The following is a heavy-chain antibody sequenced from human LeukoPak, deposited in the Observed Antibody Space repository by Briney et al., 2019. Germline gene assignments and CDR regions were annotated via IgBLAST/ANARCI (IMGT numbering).Heavy chain of an antibody. J-gene: IGHJ4*02. CDR3: ASGNGYYYRYFDY. D-gene: IGHD3-22*01. V-gene: IGHV4-4*02. Sequence: SETLSLTCAVSGDSISGSRWWSWVRQPPGKGLEWIGEIYHSGITNYNPSLKSRVTISVDTSKNHFSLRLSSVTAADTAVYYCASGNGYYYRYFDYWGQGTLVTVSS. CDR1: GDSISGSRW. CDR2: IYHSGIT.